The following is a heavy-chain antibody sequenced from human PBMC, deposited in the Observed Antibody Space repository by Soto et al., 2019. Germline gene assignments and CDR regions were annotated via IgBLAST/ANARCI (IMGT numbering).Heavy chain of an antibody. CDR2: INHSGST. J-gene: IGHJ4*02. CDR1: GGSFSCYY. Sequence: PSETLSLTCAVYGGSFSCYYWSGIRQPPGKGLEWIGEINHSGSTNYNPSLKSRVTISVDTSKNQFSLKLSSVTAADTAVYYCARVGGYCDILTGYPRPLDYWGQGTLVTVSS. CDR3: ARVGGYCDILTGYPRPLDY. D-gene: IGHD3-9*01. V-gene: IGHV4-34*01.